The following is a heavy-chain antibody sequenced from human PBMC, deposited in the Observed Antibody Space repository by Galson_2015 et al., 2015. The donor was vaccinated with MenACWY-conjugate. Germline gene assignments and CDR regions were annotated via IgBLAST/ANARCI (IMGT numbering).Heavy chain of an antibody. CDR1: GGSFSDYH. CDR2: INQSGRT. CDR3: ARSNWFDP. V-gene: IGHV4-34*01. J-gene: IGHJ5*02. Sequence: LSLTCAVYGGSFSDYHWTWIRQPPGKGLEWIGEINQSGRTYYNPSLKSRVTMLVDTSRKQFSLNLSSMTAADTAVYYCARSNWFDPWGQGTLVTVSP.